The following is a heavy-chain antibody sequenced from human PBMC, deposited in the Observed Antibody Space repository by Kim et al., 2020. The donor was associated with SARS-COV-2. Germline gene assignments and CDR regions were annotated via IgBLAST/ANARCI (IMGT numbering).Heavy chain of an antibody. V-gene: IGHV4-39*01. Sequence: SETLSLTCTVSGGSISSSSYYWGWIRQPPGKGLEWIGSIYYSGSTYYNPSLKSRVTISVDTSKNQFSLKLSAVTAADTAVYYCARQAFGSGWYVGDYFDYWGQGTLVTVSS. CDR1: GGSISSSSYY. CDR3: ARQAFGSGWYVGDYFDY. D-gene: IGHD6-19*01. J-gene: IGHJ4*02. CDR2: IYYSGST.